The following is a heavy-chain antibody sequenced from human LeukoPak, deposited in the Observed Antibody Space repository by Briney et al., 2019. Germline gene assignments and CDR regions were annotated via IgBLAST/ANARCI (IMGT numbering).Heavy chain of an antibody. V-gene: IGHV3-20*04. Sequence: RAGGSLRLSCAASGFSFRSFSMTWVRQAPGKGLEWVSGINWNGGSTGYADSVKGRFTISRDNAKNSLYLQMNSLRAEDTALCYCARGAASYYYGSGSFIDYWGQGTLVTVSS. D-gene: IGHD3-10*01. J-gene: IGHJ4*02. CDR1: GFSFRSFS. CDR3: ARGAASYYYGSGSFIDY. CDR2: INWNGGST.